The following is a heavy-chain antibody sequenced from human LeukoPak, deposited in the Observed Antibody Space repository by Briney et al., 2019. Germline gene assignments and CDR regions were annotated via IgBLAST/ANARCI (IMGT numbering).Heavy chain of an antibody. Sequence: PWETLSLTCAVYGGSFSGYYWSWIRQPPGKGLEWIGEINHSGSTNYNPSLKSRVTISLDTSKNQFSLRLTSVTAADTALYYCARIIIEGTARWFDPWGQGTLVTVSS. CDR3: ARIIIEGTARWFDP. CDR1: GGSFSGYY. CDR2: INHSGST. J-gene: IGHJ5*02. D-gene: IGHD1-26*01. V-gene: IGHV4-34*01.